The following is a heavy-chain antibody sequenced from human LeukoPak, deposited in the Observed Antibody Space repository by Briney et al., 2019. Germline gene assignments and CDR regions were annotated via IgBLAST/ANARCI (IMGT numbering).Heavy chain of an antibody. CDR1: GYTFTGYY. D-gene: IGHD6-19*01. V-gene: IGHV1-2*02. Sequence: ASVKVSCKTSGYTFTGYYTHWVRQAPGQGLEWMGWINPNTGGTNYAQKFQGRVTMTRDTSIRTAYVELSSLRSDDTAVYYCAREAVPGEYNWFDPWGQGTLVTVSS. CDR3: AREAVPGEYNWFDP. CDR2: INPNTGGT. J-gene: IGHJ5*02.